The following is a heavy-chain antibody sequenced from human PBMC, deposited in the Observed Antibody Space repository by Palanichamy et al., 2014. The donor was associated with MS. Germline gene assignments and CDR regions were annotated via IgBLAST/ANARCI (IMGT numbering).Heavy chain of an antibody. CDR3: ARDLAGFREFPFDH. CDR2: SSGYHDNT. V-gene: IGHV1-18*04. Sequence: QIHLVQSGPELKKPGASVRLSCKASGYNFTDYGISWVRQAPGQGLEWMGWSSGYHDNTDYSLKFQGRVTFTSDTPTSTAYMELRTLTSDDTAMYYCARDLAGFREFPFDHWGLGTLVTVSS. CDR1: GYNFTDYG. J-gene: IGHJ4*02.